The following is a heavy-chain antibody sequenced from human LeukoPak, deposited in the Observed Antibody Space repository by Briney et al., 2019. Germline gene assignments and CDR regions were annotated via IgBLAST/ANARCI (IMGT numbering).Heavy chain of an antibody. CDR2: IIPIFGTE. Sequence: GASVKVSCKASGGTFSSYAISWVRQAPGQGLEWMGRIIPIFGTENYAQKFQGRVTITTDESTSTAYMELSSLRSEDTAVYYCARAPRGYSGYVGWFDPWGQGTLVTVSS. CDR1: GGTFSSYA. D-gene: IGHD5-12*01. CDR3: ARAPRGYSGYVGWFDP. J-gene: IGHJ5*02. V-gene: IGHV1-69*05.